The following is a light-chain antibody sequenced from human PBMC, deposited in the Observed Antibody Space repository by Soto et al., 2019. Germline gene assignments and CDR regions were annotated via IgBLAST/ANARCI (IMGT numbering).Light chain of an antibody. V-gene: IGKV3-15*01. CDR1: QSVSSN. CDR3: QQYNNWPPLT. Sequence: EIVMTQSPATLSVSPGERATLSCRASQSVSSNLAWYPQKPGQAPRLLIYGASTRATGIPARFSGSGSGTEFTLTISSLQSEDFAVYYWQQYNNWPPLTFGGGTNVDIK. CDR2: GAS. J-gene: IGKJ4*01.